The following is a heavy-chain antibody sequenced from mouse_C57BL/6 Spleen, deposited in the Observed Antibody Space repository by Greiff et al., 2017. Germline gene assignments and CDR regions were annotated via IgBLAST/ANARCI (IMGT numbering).Heavy chain of an antibody. CDR3: ARVDYRNYFDY. J-gene: IGHJ2*01. D-gene: IGHD2-4*01. CDR1: GYSITSGYY. CDR2: ISYDGSN. V-gene: IGHV3-6*01. Sequence: ESGPGLVKPSQSLSLTCSVTGYSITSGYYWNWIRQFPGNKLEWMGYISYDGSNNYNPSLKNRISITRDTSKNQFFLKLNSVTTEDTATYYCARVDYRNYFDYWGQGTTLTVSS.